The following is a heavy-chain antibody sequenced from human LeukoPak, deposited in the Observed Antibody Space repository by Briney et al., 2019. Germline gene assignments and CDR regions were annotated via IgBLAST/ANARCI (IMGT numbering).Heavy chain of an antibody. D-gene: IGHD1-26*01. V-gene: IGHV4-34*01. CDR1: GGSFSSYY. CDR2: INHSGST. J-gene: IGHJ6*02. CDR3: ARDRIVGATFDYYYYGMDV. Sequence: PSETLSLTCAVYGGSFSSYYWSWIRQPPGKGLEWIGEINHSGSTNYNPSLKSRVTISVDTSKNQFSLKLSSVTAADTTVYYCARDRIVGATFDYYYYGMDVWGQGTTVTVSS.